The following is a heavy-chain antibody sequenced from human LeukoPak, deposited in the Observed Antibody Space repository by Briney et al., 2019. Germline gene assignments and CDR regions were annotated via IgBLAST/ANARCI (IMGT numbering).Heavy chain of an antibody. D-gene: IGHD6-13*01. CDR1: GYTFTSYD. V-gene: IGHV1-8*01. CDR2: MNPNSGNT. J-gene: IGHJ3*02. CDR3: ARMYSSSWTQYAFDI. Sequence: GASVKVSCKASGYTFTSYDINWVRQAPGPGLEWMGWMNPNSGNTGYAQKFQGRVTMTRNTSISTAYMELSSLRSGDTAVYYCARMYSSSWTQYAFDIWGQGTMVTVSS.